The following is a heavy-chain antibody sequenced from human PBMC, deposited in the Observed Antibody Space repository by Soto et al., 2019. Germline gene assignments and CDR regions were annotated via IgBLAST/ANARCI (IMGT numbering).Heavy chain of an antibody. D-gene: IGHD3-10*01. Sequence: QVQLVQSGAAVKKPGSSVKVSCKASGGAFSSYAISWVRQAPGQGLEWMGGIIPIFGTANYAQKFQGRVTITADESTSTAYTELSSLRSEDTAVDYCARLAVTEGWFDPWGQGTLVTVSS. CDR3: ARLAVTEGWFDP. CDR1: GGAFSSYA. J-gene: IGHJ5*02. V-gene: IGHV1-69*12. CDR2: IIPIFGTA.